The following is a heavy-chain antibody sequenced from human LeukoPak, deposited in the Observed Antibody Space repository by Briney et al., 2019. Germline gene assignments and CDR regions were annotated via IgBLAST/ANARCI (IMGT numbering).Heavy chain of an antibody. D-gene: IGHD1-1*01. Sequence: SQTLSVTCAISGDSVSSNSAAWNWIRHSPSRGLEWLGRTYYRSKWYNDYAVSVKSRITINPDTSKNQFSLQLNSVTPEDTAVYYCAREYVTTFDPWGQGTLVTVSS. CDR2: TYYRSKWYN. CDR3: AREYVTTFDP. V-gene: IGHV6-1*01. CDR1: GDSVSSNSAA. J-gene: IGHJ5*02.